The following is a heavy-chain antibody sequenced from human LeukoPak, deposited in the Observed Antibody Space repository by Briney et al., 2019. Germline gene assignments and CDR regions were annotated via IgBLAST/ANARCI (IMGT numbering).Heavy chain of an antibody. CDR2: ISRSSSYI. Sequence: GGSLRLSCAASGFTFSSYSMNWVRQAPGKGLEWVSSISRSSSYIYYADSVKGQFTISRDNAKNSLYLQMNSLRAEDTAVYYCARYDYYDSSGYYEGPGYWGQGTLVTVSS. CDR1: GFTFSSYS. CDR3: ARYDYYDSSGYYEGPGY. V-gene: IGHV3-21*01. J-gene: IGHJ4*02. D-gene: IGHD3-22*01.